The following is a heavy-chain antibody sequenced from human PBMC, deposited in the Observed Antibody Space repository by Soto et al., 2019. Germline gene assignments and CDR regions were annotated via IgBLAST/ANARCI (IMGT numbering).Heavy chain of an antibody. CDR2: FSAYNGNT. V-gene: IGHV1-18*01. CDR3: ARSDGWLPLSDAFDI. CDR1: GYTFTSYG. D-gene: IGHD3-22*01. Sequence: ASVKVSCKASGYTFTSYGISWVRQAPGQGLEWMGWFSAYNGNTNYAQKLQGRVTMTTDTSTSTAYMELRSLRSDDTAVYYCARSDGWLPLSDAFDIWGQGTMVTVSS. J-gene: IGHJ3*02.